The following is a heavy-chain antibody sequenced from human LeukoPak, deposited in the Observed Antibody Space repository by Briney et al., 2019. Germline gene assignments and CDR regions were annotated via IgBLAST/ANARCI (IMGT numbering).Heavy chain of an antibody. CDR1: GGSFSGYY. CDR2: INHSGST. V-gene: IGHV4-34*01. D-gene: IGHD6-19*01. Sequence: SETLSLTCAVYGGSFSGYYWSWIRQPPGKGLEWIGEINHSGSTNYNPSLKSRVTISVDPSKNQFSLKLSSVTAADTAVYYCASLYSSGWYVDYWGQGTLVTVSS. J-gene: IGHJ4*02. CDR3: ASLYSSGWYVDY.